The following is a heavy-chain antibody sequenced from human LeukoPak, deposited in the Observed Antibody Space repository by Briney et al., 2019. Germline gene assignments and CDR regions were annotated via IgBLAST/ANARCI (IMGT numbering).Heavy chain of an antibody. J-gene: IGHJ4*02. V-gene: IGHV4-34*01. CDR2: INHSGST. CDR1: GGSFSGYY. CDR3: ARENGNVVFDY. Sequence: SETLSLTCAVYGGSFSGYYWSWIRQPPGKGLEWIGEINHSGSTYYNPSLKSRVTISVDRSKNQFSLNLRSVTAADTAVYYCARENGNVVFDYWGPGTLVTVSS. D-gene: IGHD4-23*01.